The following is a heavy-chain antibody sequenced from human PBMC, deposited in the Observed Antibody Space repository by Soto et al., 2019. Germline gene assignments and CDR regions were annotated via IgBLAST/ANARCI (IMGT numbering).Heavy chain of an antibody. CDR2: IRPYNGNT. J-gene: IGHJ4*02. CDR3: ARDLPPSDY. Sequence: QVQLVQSVAEVKKPGASVKVSCKASGYTFTSYGISWVRQAPGQGLEWMGWIRPYNGNTNYAQKVQGRVTMTTDTSTSTASMELTSLRSDDTAVYYCARDLPPSDYWGQGTLVTVSS. CDR1: GYTFTSYG. D-gene: IGHD2-2*01. V-gene: IGHV1-18*01.